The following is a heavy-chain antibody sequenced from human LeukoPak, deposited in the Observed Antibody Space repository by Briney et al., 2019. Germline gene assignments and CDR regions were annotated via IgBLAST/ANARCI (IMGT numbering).Heavy chain of an antibody. J-gene: IGHJ4*02. Sequence: GASVKVSCKASGYTFTGYYMHWVRQAPGQGLEWMGWINPNSGGTNYAQKFQGRVTMTRDTSISTAYMELSRLRSDDTAVYYCARGRRVFEDIVVVPAPYGDYWGQGTLVTVSS. V-gene: IGHV1-2*02. D-gene: IGHD2-2*01. CDR2: INPNSGGT. CDR1: GYTFTGYY. CDR3: ARGRRVFEDIVVVPAPYGDY.